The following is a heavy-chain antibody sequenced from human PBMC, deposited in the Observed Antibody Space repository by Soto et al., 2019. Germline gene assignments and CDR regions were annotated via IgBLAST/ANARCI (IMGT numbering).Heavy chain of an antibody. CDR1: GFTVSSNY. V-gene: IGHV3-53*01. J-gene: IGHJ6*01. CDR3: ARDWVEDYYYGMEV. Sequence: GGSLRLSCAASGFTVSSNYMSWVRQAPGKGLEWVSVIYSGGSTYYADSVRGRFTISRDNSKNTLYLQMNSLRAEDTAVYYCARDWVEDYYYGMEVWGQGTTVTVSS. CDR2: IYSGGST. D-gene: IGHD2-15*01.